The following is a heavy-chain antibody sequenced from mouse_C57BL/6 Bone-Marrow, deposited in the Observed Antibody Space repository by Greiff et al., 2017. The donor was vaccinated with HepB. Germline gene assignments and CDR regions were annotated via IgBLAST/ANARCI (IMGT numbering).Heavy chain of an antibody. Sequence: VQLKQSGPELVKPGASVKMSCKASGYTFTDYNMHWVKQSHGKSLEWIGYINPNNGGTSYNQKFKGKATLTVNKSSSTAYMELRSLTSEDSAVYYCARGLLRYRPFAYWGQGTLVTVSA. J-gene: IGHJ3*01. CDR3: ARGLLRYRPFAY. CDR1: GYTFTDYN. CDR2: INPNNGGT. D-gene: IGHD1-1*01. V-gene: IGHV1-22*01.